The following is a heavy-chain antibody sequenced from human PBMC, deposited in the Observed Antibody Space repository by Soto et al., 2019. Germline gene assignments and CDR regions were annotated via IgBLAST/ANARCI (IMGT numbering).Heavy chain of an antibody. Sequence: QVQLVQSGAEVKKPGASVKVSCKASGYTFTGYYMHWVRQAPGQGLEWMGWINPNSGGTNYAQKFQGWVTMTRDTYISTAYMELSRLRSDDTAVYYCGRDSEEQWLTGWFDPWGQGTLVTVSS. D-gene: IGHD6-19*01. J-gene: IGHJ5*02. V-gene: IGHV1-2*04. CDR3: GRDSEEQWLTGWFDP. CDR2: INPNSGGT. CDR1: GYTFTGYY.